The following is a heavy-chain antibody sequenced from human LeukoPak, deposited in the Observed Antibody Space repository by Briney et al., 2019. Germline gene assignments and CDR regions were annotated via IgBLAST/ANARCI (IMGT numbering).Heavy chain of an antibody. CDR1: GFTFSSYW. Sequence: GGSPRLSCAASGFTFSSYWMSWVRQAPGKGLEWVANIKQDGSEKYYVDSVKGRFTISRDNAKNSLYLQMNSLRAEDTAVYYCARIPKGSGWTFDYWGQGTLVTVSS. CDR3: ARIPKGSGWTFDY. V-gene: IGHV3-7*05. J-gene: IGHJ4*02. CDR2: IKQDGSEK. D-gene: IGHD6-19*01.